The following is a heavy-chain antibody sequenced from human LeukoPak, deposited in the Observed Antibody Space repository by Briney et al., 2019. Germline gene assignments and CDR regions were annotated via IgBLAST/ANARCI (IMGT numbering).Heavy chain of an antibody. CDR1: GGTFSSYA. Sequence: SVKASCKASGGTFSSYAISWVRQAPGQGLEWMGGIIPIFGTANYAQKFQGRVTITADESTRTAYMELSSLRSEDTAVYYCASSVRGVINDAFDIWGQGTMVTVSS. J-gene: IGHJ3*02. V-gene: IGHV1-69*13. D-gene: IGHD3-10*01. CDR3: ASSVRGVINDAFDI. CDR2: IIPIFGTA.